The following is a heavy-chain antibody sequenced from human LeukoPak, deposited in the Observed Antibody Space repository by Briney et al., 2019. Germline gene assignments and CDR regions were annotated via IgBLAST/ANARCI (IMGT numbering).Heavy chain of an antibody. CDR1: GFTFSTND. J-gene: IGHJ4*02. CDR2: IHYDGSNK. D-gene: IGHD3-9*01. Sequence: GRSLRLACAVSGFTFSTNDMHWDRQAPGKGLEWVAFIHYDGSNKYFTDFMKGRSTISTRNSKHPLYLQMNSLRGEDTAVYYCPKDWGYDILTGEAYYFDYWGQGTLVTVSS. CDR3: PKDWGYDILTGEAYYFDY. V-gene: IGHV3-30*02.